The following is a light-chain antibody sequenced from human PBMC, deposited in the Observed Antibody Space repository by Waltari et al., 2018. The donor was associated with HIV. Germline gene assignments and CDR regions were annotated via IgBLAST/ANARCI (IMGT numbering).Light chain of an antibody. CDR3: HSADSSGNYVYV. V-gene: IGLV3-25*03. CDR2: KDT. J-gene: IGLJ1*01. CDR1: GLQKQF. Sequence: SYELTQSPSVSVSPGQTARITCSGDGLQKQFAYGYQQKPGQAPVLVIYKDTERPSGIPERFSGSSSGTTVTLTISGVQAEDEADYYCHSADSSGNYVYVFGTGTKVTVL.